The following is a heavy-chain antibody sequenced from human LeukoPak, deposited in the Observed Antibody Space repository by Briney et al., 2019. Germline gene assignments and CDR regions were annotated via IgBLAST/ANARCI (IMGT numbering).Heavy chain of an antibody. J-gene: IGHJ4*02. D-gene: IGHD6-19*01. CDR3: AHRHQRYSSGWWYFDY. V-gene: IGHV2-5*01. CDR1: GFSLSTRGGG. Sequence: SGPTLLHPTPTLTLTFTFSGFSLSTRGGGGGWIRQPPGKALEWLSLIYWNDDKRYSPSLKSRLTITKDTSKNQVVLTMTNMDPVDTAAYYCAHRHQRYSSGWWYFDYWGQGTLVTVSS. CDR2: IYWNDDK.